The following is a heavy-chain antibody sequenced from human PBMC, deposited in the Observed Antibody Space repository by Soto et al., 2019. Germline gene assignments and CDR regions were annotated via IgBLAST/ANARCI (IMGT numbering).Heavy chain of an antibody. D-gene: IGHD2-2*01. J-gene: IGHJ4*02. Sequence: XETLSLTCSVSGGSMRSYYWSWIRQPPGKGLEWIGYIHDSGITDYNPSLKSRATISIDTFRNQISLNLHSVTAADTAVYYCAREYAFSSDYWGQGTVVTVSS. CDR2: IHDSGIT. V-gene: IGHV4-59*01. CDR1: GGSMRSYY. CDR3: AREYAFSSDY.